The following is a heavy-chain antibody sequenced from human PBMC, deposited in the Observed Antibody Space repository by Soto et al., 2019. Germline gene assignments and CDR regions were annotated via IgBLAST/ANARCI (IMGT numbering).Heavy chain of an antibody. J-gene: IGHJ6*02. CDR2: MSYSGYT. V-gene: IGHV4-59*08. CDR1: RGSITPITNHN. CDR3: ATQGFGVLHGLVDV. D-gene: IGHD3-10*01. Sequence: SETLTLNCTFSRGSITPITNHNCSWFRQTPGKGLEWIGYMSYSGYTSYNPSLKSRVIISVDTSKNQFSLSLTSVTAADTAVYYCATQGFGVLHGLVDVWGQGTTVT.